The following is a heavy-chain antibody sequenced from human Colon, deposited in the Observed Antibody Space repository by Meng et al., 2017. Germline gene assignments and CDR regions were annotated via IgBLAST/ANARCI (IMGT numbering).Heavy chain of an antibody. CDR1: GGSISTSGHW. CDR3: ARDMSGGYYWFDP. Sequence: VPRQESGPGLVKPSQTLSLPCTVSGGSISTSGHWWSWIRQHPGKGLGWIGYVFYSGSTQYNPSLKSRVSISVDTSKNQFSLKLYSMTAADTAVYYCARDMSGGYYWFDPWGQGTLVTVSS. CDR2: VFYSGST. J-gene: IGHJ5*02. V-gene: IGHV4-31*03. D-gene: IGHD3-22*01.